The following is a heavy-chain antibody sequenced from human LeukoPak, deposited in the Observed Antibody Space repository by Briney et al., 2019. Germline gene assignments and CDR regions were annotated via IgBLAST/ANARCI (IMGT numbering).Heavy chain of an antibody. D-gene: IGHD3-22*01. CDR2: INPSGGST. V-gene: IGHV1-46*01. CDR3: ARTADDSSGSFYYYYMDV. J-gene: IGHJ6*03. Sequence: ASVKVSCKASGYTFTSYYMHWVRQAPGQGLEWVGIINPSGGSTSYAQKFQGRVTMTRDTSTSTVYVELSSLRSEDTAVYYCARTADDSSGSFYYYYMDVWGKGTTVTVSS. CDR1: GYTFTSYY.